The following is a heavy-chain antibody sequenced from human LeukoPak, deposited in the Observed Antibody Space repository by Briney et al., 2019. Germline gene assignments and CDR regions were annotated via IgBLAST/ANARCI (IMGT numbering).Heavy chain of an antibody. CDR2: ISGSDGRT. D-gene: IGHD1-26*01. Sequence: GGSLRLSCAASGFTFSSYAMSWVRQAPGKGLEWVATISGSDGRTYYADSVRGRFTISRDNSKNTLYLQMNSLRAEDTAVYYCAKGLGSYLTDYWGQGTLVTVSS. J-gene: IGHJ4*02. CDR1: GFTFSSYA. CDR3: AKGLGSYLTDY. V-gene: IGHV3-23*01.